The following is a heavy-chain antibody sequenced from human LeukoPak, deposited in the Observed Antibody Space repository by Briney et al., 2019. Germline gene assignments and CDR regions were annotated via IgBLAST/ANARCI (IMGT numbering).Heavy chain of an antibody. CDR1: GGSFSGYY. Sequence: PSETLSLTCAVYGGSFSGYYWSWIRQPPGKGLEWIGEINHSGSTNYNPSLKSRVTISVDTSKNQFSLKLSSVTAADTAVYYCATTVDTAMVTTSDYWGQGTLVTVSS. CDR2: INHSGST. CDR3: ATTVDTAMVTTSDY. D-gene: IGHD5-18*01. V-gene: IGHV4-34*01. J-gene: IGHJ4*02.